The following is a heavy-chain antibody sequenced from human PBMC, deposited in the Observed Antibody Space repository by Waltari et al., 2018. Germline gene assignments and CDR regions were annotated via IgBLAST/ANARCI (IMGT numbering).Heavy chain of an antibody. CDR1: GGSLRRAYY. D-gene: IGHD6-19*01. J-gene: IGHJ3*02. CDR3: ASDLGGTAVATDAFDI. V-gene: IGHV4-38-2*01. Sequence: QVQLQQSAPGQVKPSVTLSLTCAVSGGSLRRAYYWGWIRQPLGKGLEWIGSVSHSGSTYYNPSLKSRVTISIHMSKHQFSLELRSVTAADTAVYFCASDLGGTAVATDAFDIWGQGTMVIVSS. CDR2: VSHSGST.